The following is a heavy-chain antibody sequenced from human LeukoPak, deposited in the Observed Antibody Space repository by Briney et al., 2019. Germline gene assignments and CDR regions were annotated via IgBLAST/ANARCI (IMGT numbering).Heavy chain of an antibody. CDR2: INPNSGGT. V-gene: IGHV1-2*06. Sequence: ASVKVSCKASGYTFTSYGISWVRQAPGQGLEWMGRINPNSGGTNYAQKFQGRVTMTRDTSTSTAYMELSRLRSDDTAVYYCARDITGTDFDYWGQGTLVTVSS. CDR1: GYTFTSYG. J-gene: IGHJ4*02. D-gene: IGHD1-7*01. CDR3: ARDITGTDFDY.